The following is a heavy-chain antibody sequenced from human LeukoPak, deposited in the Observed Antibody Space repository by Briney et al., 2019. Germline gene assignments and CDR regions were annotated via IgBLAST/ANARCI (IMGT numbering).Heavy chain of an antibody. CDR2: ISYDGSNK. V-gene: IGHV3-30*18. J-gene: IGHJ3*02. CDR3: AKDTLYDSSGYHDAFDI. Sequence: PGRSLRLSCAASGFTFSSYGMHWVRQAPGKGLEWVAVISYDGSNKYYADSVKGRFTISRDNSKNTLYLQMNSLRAEDTAVYYCAKDTLYDSSGYHDAFDIWGQGTMVTVSS. D-gene: IGHD3-22*01. CDR1: GFTFSSYG.